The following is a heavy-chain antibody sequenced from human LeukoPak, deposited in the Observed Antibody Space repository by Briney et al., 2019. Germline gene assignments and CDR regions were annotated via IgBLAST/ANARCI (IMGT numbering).Heavy chain of an antibody. CDR2: IASDGSHT. D-gene: IGHD3-10*01. CDR3: ARERQDTIVHSGAFDI. V-gene: IGHV3-30-3*01. CDR1: AFTFSNYF. Sequence: GGSLRLSCAASAFTFSNYFMHWVRQAPGKGLEWVAVIASDGSHTLYVESVKGRFTISRDNSKKTLYLQMNSLRAEDTAVYFCARERQDTIVHSGAFDIWGQGTMVTVSS. J-gene: IGHJ3*02.